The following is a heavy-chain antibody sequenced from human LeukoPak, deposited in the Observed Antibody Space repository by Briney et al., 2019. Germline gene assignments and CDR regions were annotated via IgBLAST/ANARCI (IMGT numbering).Heavy chain of an antibody. CDR1: GGSISDYY. V-gene: IGHV4-59*01. D-gene: IGHD2-2*01. Sequence: SETLYITCTVAGGSISDYYRSLIRQPPRKGLHWIGHIYYSGSTTYNPSLKSRVTMSVDTSKNQFSLKLSSVTAADTAVYYCARGDFCSSTSCYLRPMDVWGKGTTVTVSS. CDR3: ARGDFCSSTSCYLRPMDV. J-gene: IGHJ6*03. CDR2: IYYSGST.